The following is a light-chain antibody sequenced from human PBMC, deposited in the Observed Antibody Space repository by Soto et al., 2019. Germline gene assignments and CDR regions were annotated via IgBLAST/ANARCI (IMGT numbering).Light chain of an antibody. Sequence: EIVMTQSPATLSVSPGERATLACRASQSIATRLAWYQHKPGQAPRILIYGASTRATGVPARFSCSGSGTAFTRTISSLQSEDWAVYYCQQYNNLLALTFGGGTNVEIK. CDR1: QSIATR. CDR2: GAS. V-gene: IGKV3-15*01. CDR3: QQYNNLLALT. J-gene: IGKJ4*01.